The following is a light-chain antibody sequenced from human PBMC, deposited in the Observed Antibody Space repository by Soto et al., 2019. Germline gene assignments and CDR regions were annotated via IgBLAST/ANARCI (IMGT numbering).Light chain of an antibody. CDR3: QQRSNWPLT. J-gene: IGKJ4*01. V-gene: IGKV3-11*01. Sequence: TLSLSPGARATLSCRASQILTNYLNWYQQKPGQAPRLLIYEVSNRATGIPARFSGSGSGTDFTLTISSLEPEDFAVYYCQQRSNWPLTFGGGTKVDIK. CDR2: EVS. CDR1: QILTNY.